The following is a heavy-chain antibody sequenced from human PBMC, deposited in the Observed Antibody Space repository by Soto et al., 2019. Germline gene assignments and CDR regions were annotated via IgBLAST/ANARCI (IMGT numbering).Heavy chain of an antibody. D-gene: IGHD5-12*01. CDR1: GGTFNNYA. CDR3: AREVTVASYSFDF. V-gene: IGHV1-69*01. J-gene: IGHJ4*02. CDR2: IIPIFNSA. Sequence: QVQLVQSGAEVKRPGSSVKVSCKASGGTFNNYALSRLRQAPRQGLEWMGGIIPIFNSANYAQKFQGRVTITADDSTSTAYMELRSLRPDDTAVYYCAREVTVASYSFDFWGQGTLVTVSS.